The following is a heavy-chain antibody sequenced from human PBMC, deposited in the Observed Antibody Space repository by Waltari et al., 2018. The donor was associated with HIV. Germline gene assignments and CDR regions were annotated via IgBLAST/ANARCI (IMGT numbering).Heavy chain of an antibody. CDR1: GYSISSGDY. J-gene: IGHJ4*02. D-gene: IGHD6-6*01. Sequence: QLQLQESGPGLVKPSETLSLTCAVSGYSISSGDYWGWIRQPPGKGLEGIGRSWRTGSTYYNPSIKSRVTISGDTSKNHSSLNLTSVTAADTAVYFCARLPYSTSRFDYWGQGTLVTVSS. CDR2: SWRTGST. V-gene: IGHV4-38-2*01. CDR3: ARLPYSTSRFDY.